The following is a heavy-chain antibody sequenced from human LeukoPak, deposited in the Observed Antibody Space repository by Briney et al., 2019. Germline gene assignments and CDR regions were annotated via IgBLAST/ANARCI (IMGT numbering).Heavy chain of an antibody. J-gene: IGHJ4*02. CDR1: GYTFTGYY. V-gene: IGHV1-2*02. CDR2: INPNSGGT. D-gene: IGHD6-19*01. Sequence: ASVKVSCKASGYTFTGYYMHWVRQAPGQGREWMGWINPNSGGTNYAQKFQGRATMTRDTSISTAYMELSRLRSDDTAVYYCARGGGSGWYGRVVHYFDYWGQGTLVTVSS. CDR3: ARGGGSGWYGRVVHYFDY.